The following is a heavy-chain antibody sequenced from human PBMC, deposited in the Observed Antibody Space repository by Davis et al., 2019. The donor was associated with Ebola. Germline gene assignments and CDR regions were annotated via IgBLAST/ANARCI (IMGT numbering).Heavy chain of an antibody. J-gene: IGHJ4*02. V-gene: IGHV3-74*01. CDR3: AKPSGSGSYFKSAG. D-gene: IGHD3-10*01. Sequence: PGGSLRLSCAASGFTFSSYWMHWVRQAPGKGLVWVSRINPDGSFTDYADSVKGRFSISRDSTSNTLYLQMNSLRAEDTAVYYCAKPSGSGSYFKSAGWGQGTLVTVSS. CDR1: GFTFSSYW. CDR2: INPDGSFT.